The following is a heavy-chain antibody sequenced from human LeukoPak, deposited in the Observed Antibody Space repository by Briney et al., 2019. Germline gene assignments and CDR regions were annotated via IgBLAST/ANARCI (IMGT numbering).Heavy chain of an antibody. Sequence: QPGGSLRLSCAASGFTVSSNYMSWVRQAPGKGLEWVSVICSGGSTYYADSVKGRFTISRDNSKNTLYLQMNSLRAEDTAVYYCARARYFHYYYGMDVWGQGTTVTVSS. CDR2: ICSGGST. CDR1: GFTVSSNY. V-gene: IGHV3-53*01. CDR3: ARARYFHYYYGMDV. J-gene: IGHJ6*02. D-gene: IGHD2/OR15-2a*01.